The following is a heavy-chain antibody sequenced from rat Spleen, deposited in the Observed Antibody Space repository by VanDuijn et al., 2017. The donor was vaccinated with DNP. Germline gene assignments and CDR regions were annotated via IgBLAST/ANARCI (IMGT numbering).Heavy chain of an antibody. Sequence: EVQLVESGGGLVQPGRSLKLSCAASGFTFSDYNMAWVRQAPKKGLEWVATISYEGSSTYYRESVKGRFTISRDNAKNTQYLQMDSLRSEDTATYYCARPTTGAFAYWGQGTLVTVSS. CDR2: ISYEGSST. V-gene: IGHV5-7*01. CDR3: ARPTTGAFAY. D-gene: IGHD1-6*01. J-gene: IGHJ3*01. CDR1: GFTFSDYN.